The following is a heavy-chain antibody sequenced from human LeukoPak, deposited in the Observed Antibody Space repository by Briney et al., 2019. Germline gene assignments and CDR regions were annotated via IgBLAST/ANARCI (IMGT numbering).Heavy chain of an antibody. D-gene: IGHD3-22*01. V-gene: IGHV1-69*04. Sequence: SVKVSCKASGGTFSTYAISWVRQAPGQGLEWMGRIIPILDIANYAQKFQDRVTITADKSTSTAYMELSSLRSDDTAVYYCARARSDYYDSSGYYYDDAFDIWGQGTMVTVSS. CDR1: GGTFSTYA. CDR2: IIPILDIA. CDR3: ARARSDYYDSSGYYYDDAFDI. J-gene: IGHJ3*02.